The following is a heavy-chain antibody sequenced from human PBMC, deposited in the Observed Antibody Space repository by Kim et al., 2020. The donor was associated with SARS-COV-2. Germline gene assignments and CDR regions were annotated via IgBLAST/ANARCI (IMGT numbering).Heavy chain of an antibody. V-gene: IGHV3-9*01. D-gene: IGHD3-10*01. J-gene: IGHJ3*02. CDR3: AKDIMVRGVIIAFDI. CDR2: ISWNSGSI. CDR1: GFTFDDYA. Sequence: GGSLRLSCAASGFTFDDYAMHWVRQAPGKGLEWVSGISWNSGSIGYADSVKGRFTISRDNAKNSLYLQMNSLRAEDTALYYCAKDIMVRGVIIAFDIWG.